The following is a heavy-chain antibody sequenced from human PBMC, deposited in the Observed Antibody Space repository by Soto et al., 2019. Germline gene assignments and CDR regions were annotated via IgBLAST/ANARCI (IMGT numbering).Heavy chain of an antibody. Sequence: EVQLLESGGNLVEPGGSLRLSCVVSGFTFGSYAMSWVRQAPEKGPEWVAILGGDGFTTYYADSVRGRFTISGDKSKSTLFLQMNSFSADDTCVYYWAKALLPSWNFFYYMDVWGRGTSVIVSS. D-gene: IGHD2-2*01. CDR3: AKALLPSWNFFYYMDV. CDR1: GFTFGSYA. J-gene: IGHJ6*03. V-gene: IGHV3-23*01. CDR2: LGGDGFTT.